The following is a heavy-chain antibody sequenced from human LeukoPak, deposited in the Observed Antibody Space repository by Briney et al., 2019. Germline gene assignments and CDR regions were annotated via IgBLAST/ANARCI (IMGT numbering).Heavy chain of an antibody. J-gene: IGHJ4*02. Sequence: PGGSLRLSCAASGFTFSSYWMSWVRQAPGKGLEWVANIKQDGSEKYYVDSVKGRFTISRDNAKNSLYLQMNSLRAEDTAVYYCARVYQYSSSFRFDYWGQGTLVTVSS. CDR1: GFTFSSYW. V-gene: IGHV3-7*01. CDR3: ARVYQYSSSFRFDY. D-gene: IGHD6-13*01. CDR2: IKQDGSEK.